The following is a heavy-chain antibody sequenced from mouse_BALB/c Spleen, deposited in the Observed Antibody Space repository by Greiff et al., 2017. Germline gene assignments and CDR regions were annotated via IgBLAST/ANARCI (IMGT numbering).Heavy chain of an antibody. CDR1: GYTFTSYY. V-gene: IGHV1S81*02. D-gene: IGHD1-2*01. J-gene: IGHJ3*01. CDR2: INPSNGGT. CDR3: TRRDYGSWFAY. Sequence: LQESGAELVKPGASVKLSCKASGYTFTSYYMYWVKQRPGQGLEWIGEINPSNGGTNFNEKFKSKATLTVDKSSSTAYMQLSSLTSEDSAVYYCTRRDYGSWFAYWGQGTLVTVSA.